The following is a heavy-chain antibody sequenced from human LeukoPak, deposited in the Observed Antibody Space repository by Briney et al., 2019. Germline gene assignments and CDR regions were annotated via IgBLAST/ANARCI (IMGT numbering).Heavy chain of an antibody. CDR2: ISGSGAST. D-gene: IGHD3-22*01. J-gene: IGHJ4*02. Sequence: GGSLRLSCAASGFTFNSNAMSWVRQAPGKGLEWVSTISGSGASTYYADSVKGRFTISRDNSRNTLFLQMNSLRAEDTAVYHCAKGGGNYYDSSGYYNYFDYWGQGTLVTVSS. V-gene: IGHV3-23*01. CDR3: AKGGGNYYDSSGYYNYFDY. CDR1: GFTFNSNA.